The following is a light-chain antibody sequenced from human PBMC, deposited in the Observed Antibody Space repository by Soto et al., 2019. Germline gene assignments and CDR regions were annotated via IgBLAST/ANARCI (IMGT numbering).Light chain of an antibody. V-gene: IGKV3-20*01. Sequence: EILLTQSPAALSLSPGERATLSCRASQSVGNSLAWYQQKPGQAPRLLIYGVFSRATGIPDRFSGSGSGTDFTLTISGLEPEDSAVYYCQHYDGSPRTFGQGTKLEI. CDR2: GVF. CDR1: QSVGNS. J-gene: IGKJ2*01. CDR3: QHYDGSPRT.